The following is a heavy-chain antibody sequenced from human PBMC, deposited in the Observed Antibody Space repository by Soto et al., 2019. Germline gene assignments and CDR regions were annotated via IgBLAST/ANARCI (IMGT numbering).Heavy chain of an antibody. Sequence: EVQLVESGGGLVKPGGSLRLSCAASGFTFSSYSMNWVRQAPGKGLEWVSSISSSSSYIYYADSVKGRFTISRDNAKNSLYLQMNSLRAGNTAVYYCARADLYSSSSFDYWGQGTLVTVSS. J-gene: IGHJ4*02. D-gene: IGHD6-13*01. CDR2: ISSSSSYI. V-gene: IGHV3-21*01. CDR1: GFTFSSYS. CDR3: ARADLYSSSSFDY.